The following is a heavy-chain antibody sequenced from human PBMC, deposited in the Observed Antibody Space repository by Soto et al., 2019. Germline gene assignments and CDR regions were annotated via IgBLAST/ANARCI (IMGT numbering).Heavy chain of an antibody. CDR1: GFTFSSYA. D-gene: IGHD3-10*01. CDR3: AKGITMVRGPFYSLMDV. J-gene: IGHJ6*04. CDR2: ISGSGGST. V-gene: IGHV3-23*01. Sequence: GGSLRLSCAASGFTFSSYAMSWVRQAPGKGLEWVSAISGSGGSTYYADSVKGRFTISRDNSKNTLYLQMNSLRAEDTAVYYCAKGITMVRGPFYSLMDVWGKGTWVTVSS.